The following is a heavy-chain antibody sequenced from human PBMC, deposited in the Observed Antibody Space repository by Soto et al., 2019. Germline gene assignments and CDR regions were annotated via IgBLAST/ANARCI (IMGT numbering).Heavy chain of an antibody. J-gene: IGHJ4*02. CDR2: ISGSGGST. D-gene: IGHD5-18*01. CDR1: GFTFSSYA. CDR3: ARIRGYSYGYFDY. Sequence: GGSLRLSCAASGFTFSSYAMSWVRQAPGKGLEWVSAISGSGGSTYYADSVKGRFTISRDNSKNTLYLQMNSLRAEDTAVYYCARIRGYSYGYFDYWGQGTLVTVSS. V-gene: IGHV3-23*01.